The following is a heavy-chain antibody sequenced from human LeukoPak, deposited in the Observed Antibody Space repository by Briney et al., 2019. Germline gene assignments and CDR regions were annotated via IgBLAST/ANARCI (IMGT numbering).Heavy chain of an antibody. CDR3: ARDHGATLAREYYFDY. CDR1: GFTFSSYG. V-gene: IGHV3-33*01. CDR2: IWYDGSNK. J-gene: IGHJ4*02. Sequence: GGSLRLSCAASGFTFSSYGMHWVRQPPRTPLASLAVIWYDGSNKYCADSVKGRFTISRDNSKNTLYLQMNSLRAEDTAVYYCARDHGATLAREYYFDYWGQGTLVTVSS. D-gene: IGHD5-12*01.